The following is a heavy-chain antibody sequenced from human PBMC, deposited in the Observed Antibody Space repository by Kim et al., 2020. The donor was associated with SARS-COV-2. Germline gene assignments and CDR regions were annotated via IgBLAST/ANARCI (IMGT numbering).Heavy chain of an antibody. Sequence: GGSLRLSCAASGFIFSKAWMSWVRQAPGKGLEWVGRVESNIDGGTTDYGAPLKGRFTISRDDSKNMLYLQMNSLKTEDTAVYYCTTLNYYGSGTYLLGDYWGQGTLVTVSS. CDR2: VESNIDGGTT. CDR1: GFIFSKAW. D-gene: IGHD3-10*01. V-gene: IGHV3-15*04. J-gene: IGHJ4*02. CDR3: TTLNYYGSGTYLLGDY.